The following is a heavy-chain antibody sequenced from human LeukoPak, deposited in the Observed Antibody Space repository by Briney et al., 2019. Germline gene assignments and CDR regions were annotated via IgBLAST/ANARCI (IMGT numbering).Heavy chain of an antibody. CDR1: GFTFSTYW. J-gene: IGHJ4*02. D-gene: IGHD4/OR15-4a*01. Sequence: PGGSLRLSCAASGFTFSTYWMTWVRQAQGKGLEWVANIKTDGSQTYYLDSVKGRFTISRDNAKNFLSLQLGSLRADDTGVYYCARASMGGRDYHLDSWGQGALVTVSS. CDR3: ARASMGGRDYHLDS. CDR2: IKTDGSQT. V-gene: IGHV3-7*01.